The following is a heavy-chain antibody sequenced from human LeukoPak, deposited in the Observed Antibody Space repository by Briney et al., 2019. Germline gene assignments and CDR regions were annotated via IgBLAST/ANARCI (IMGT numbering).Heavy chain of an antibody. CDR2: ISGSGRDT. D-gene: IGHD6-6*01. CDR1: GFSFNYYA. Sequence: GGSLRLSCVASGFSFNYYAMSWVRQAPGKGLEWVSAISGSGRDTYYVDSVKGRFTISRDNSKNTLYLQMNSLRAEDTAVYCCAKGILYSSSSYFDCWGQGTLVTVSS. V-gene: IGHV3-23*01. J-gene: IGHJ4*02. CDR3: AKGILYSSSSYFDC.